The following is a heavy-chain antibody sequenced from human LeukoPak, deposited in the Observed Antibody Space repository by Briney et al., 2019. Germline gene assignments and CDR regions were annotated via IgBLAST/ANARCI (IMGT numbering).Heavy chain of an antibody. CDR1: GFTFSSYA. V-gene: IGHV3-30-3*01. CDR2: ISYDGSNK. CDR3: ARSPPGYSSSWYFDY. D-gene: IGHD6-13*01. J-gene: IGHJ4*02. Sequence: PGGSLRLSCAASGFTFSSYAMHWVRQAPGKGLEWVAVISYDGSNKYYADSVKGRFTISRDNSKNTLYLQMNSLRAEDTAVYYCARSPPGYSSSWYFDYWGQGTPVTVSS.